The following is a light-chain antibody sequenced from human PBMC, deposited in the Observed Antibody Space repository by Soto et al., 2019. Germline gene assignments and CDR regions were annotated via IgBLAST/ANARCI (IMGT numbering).Light chain of an antibody. J-gene: IGKJ4*01. V-gene: IGKV1-12*01. CDR3: KQSKSFTLT. CDR2: ATS. CDR1: QVIDRW. Sequence: DIQMTQSPSGLSASIGGRFTITCRASQVIDRWLAWYQQKPGKAPKXXIYATSTLQTGVPSRFSGSGSGTDVSITISSLKQEDGATYYGKQSKSFTLTFGGGTKVDIK.